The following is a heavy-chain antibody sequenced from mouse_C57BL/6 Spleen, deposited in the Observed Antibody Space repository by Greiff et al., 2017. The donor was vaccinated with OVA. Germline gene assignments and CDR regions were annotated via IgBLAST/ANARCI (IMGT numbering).Heavy chain of an antibody. D-gene: IGHD4-1*01. CDR3: ARPSNEDYAMDY. CDR1: GFSLTSYG. V-gene: IGHV2-6*03. J-gene: IGHJ4*01. Sequence: QVQLQQSGPGLVAPSQSLSITCTVSGFSLTSYGVHWVRQPPGKGLEWLVVIWSDGSTTYNSALKSRLSISKDNSKSQVFLKMNSLQTDDTAMYYCARPSNEDYAMDYWGQGTSVTVSS. CDR2: IWSDGST.